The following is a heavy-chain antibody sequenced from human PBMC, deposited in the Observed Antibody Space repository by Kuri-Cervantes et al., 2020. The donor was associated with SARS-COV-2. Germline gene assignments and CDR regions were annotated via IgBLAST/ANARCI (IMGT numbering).Heavy chain of an antibody. CDR3: ARTSYSRTYYFDY. CDR2: IEWDDSK. J-gene: IGHJ4*02. CDR1: GDSITNYYW. Sequence: TLSLTCTVSGDSITNYYWSWIRQPPGKALEWLARIEWDDSKFYAPSLRSRLTISKDTSRNLVFLTMTDMDPEDTATYYCARTSYSRTYYFDYWGQGSLVTVSS. D-gene: IGHD6-13*01. V-gene: IGHV2-70*04.